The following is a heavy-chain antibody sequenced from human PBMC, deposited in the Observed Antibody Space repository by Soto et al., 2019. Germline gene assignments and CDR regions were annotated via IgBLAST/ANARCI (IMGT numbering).Heavy chain of an antibody. CDR1: GYTFTTYN. V-gene: IGHV1-46*01. CDR3: ARAYANWFDP. J-gene: IGHJ5*02. D-gene: IGHD2-2*01. Sequence: ASVKVSCKASGYTFTTYNMHWVRQAPGQGLEWMGTISPNGGSTTYTQRFQGRVTMTRGTSTSTVYMELSSLRSEDTAVYYCARAYANWFDPWGQGTLVTVSS. CDR2: ISPNGGST.